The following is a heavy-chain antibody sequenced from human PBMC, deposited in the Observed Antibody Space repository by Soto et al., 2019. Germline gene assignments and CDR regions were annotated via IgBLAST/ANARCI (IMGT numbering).Heavy chain of an antibody. V-gene: IGHV3-30*18. J-gene: IGHJ4*02. CDR2: ISYDGSNK. Sequence: QVQLVESGGGVVQPGRSLRLSCAASGFTFSSYGMHWVRQAPGKGLEWVAVISYDGSNKYYADSVKGRFTISRDNSKNTLYLQMNSLRAEDTAVYYCAKGVVVITEGVDYWGQGTLVTVFS. D-gene: IGHD3-22*01. CDR3: AKGVVVITEGVDY. CDR1: GFTFSSYG.